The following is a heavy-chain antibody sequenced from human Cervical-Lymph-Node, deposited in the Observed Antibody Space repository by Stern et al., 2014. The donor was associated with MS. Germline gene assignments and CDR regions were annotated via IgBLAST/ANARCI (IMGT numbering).Heavy chain of an antibody. J-gene: IGHJ4*02. CDR2: VYASGST. CDR1: GGSINSYH. D-gene: IGHD3-16*01. CDR3: TTLGRPRDY. V-gene: IGHV4-4*07. Sequence: VQLEESGPGRVKPSETLSLSCRVSGGSINSYHWTWIRQAPDKKLEWIGRVYASGSTEYNPTLKSRVTMSVDTSRKQGSLKLSSVTVADTAVYYCTTLGRPRDYWGQGTLVSVSS.